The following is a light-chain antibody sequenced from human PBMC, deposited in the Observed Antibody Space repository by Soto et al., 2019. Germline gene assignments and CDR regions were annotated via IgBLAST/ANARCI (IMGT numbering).Light chain of an antibody. CDR2: EGS. CDR1: SGDVGSYHL. V-gene: IGLV2-23*01. J-gene: IGLJ1*01. Sequence: QSALTQPASVSGTPGQSITISCTGTSGDVGSYHLVSWYPQHPGKAPKRVSDEGSTRPSGVSNCFSGSKPGNRASLTISGLQAEGAADYYCCPYAGSTYRFXSGTKAT. CDR3: CPYAGSTYR.